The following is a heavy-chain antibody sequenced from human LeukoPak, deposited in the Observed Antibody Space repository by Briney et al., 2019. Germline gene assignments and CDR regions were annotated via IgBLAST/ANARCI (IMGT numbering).Heavy chain of an antibody. CDR3: ARVGGCTSTTCFRNYFDY. CDR2: IYPGDFDT. D-gene: IGHD2/OR15-2a*01. Sequence: GESLKISCKVSGYSFTTYWIGWVRQMPGKGLEWMGIIYPGDFDTRYSPSFQGQVTISADKSISTAFLQWISLKASDTAMYYCARVGGCTSTTCFRNYFDYWGQGTLVTVSS. CDR1: GYSFTTYW. V-gene: IGHV5-51*01. J-gene: IGHJ4*02.